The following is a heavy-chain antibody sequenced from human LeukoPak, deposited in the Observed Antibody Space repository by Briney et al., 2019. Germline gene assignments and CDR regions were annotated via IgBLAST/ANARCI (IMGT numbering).Heavy chain of an antibody. CDR2: INPNSGGT. CDR1: GYTFTGYY. Sequence: ASVKVSCKASGYTFTGYYMHWVRQAPGQGLEWMGWINPNSGGTNYAQKFQGRVTMTEDTSTDTAYMELSSLRSEDTAVYYCATDYGGNSVNGDYYGMDVWGQGTTVTVSS. D-gene: IGHD4-17*01. V-gene: IGHV1-2*02. J-gene: IGHJ6*02. CDR3: ATDYGGNSVNGDYYGMDV.